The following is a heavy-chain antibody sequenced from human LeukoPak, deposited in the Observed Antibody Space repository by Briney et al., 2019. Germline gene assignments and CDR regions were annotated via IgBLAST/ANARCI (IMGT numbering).Heavy chain of an antibody. CDR2: MSGSGSGT. V-gene: IGHV3-23*01. J-gene: IGHJ4*02. CDR1: VVGLSNYT. Sequence: GGSLRLSCAASVVGLSNYTISGVRDTPEKGRECGSAMSGSGSGTYYSDSVSGQFTIYRYNSKNTLYLKMNSLRAEDTAVYYCEKDSRGYDKPFDYWGQGTLVTVSS. D-gene: IGHD5-12*01. CDR3: EKDSRGYDKPFDY.